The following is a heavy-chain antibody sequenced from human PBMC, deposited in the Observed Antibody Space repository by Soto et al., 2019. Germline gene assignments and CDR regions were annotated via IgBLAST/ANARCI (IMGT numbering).Heavy chain of an antibody. J-gene: IGHJ5*02. V-gene: IGHV1-2*02. CDR3: ARGLGYDILTGNNWFDP. D-gene: IGHD3-9*01. CDR1: GYTFTGYY. Sequence: QVQLVQSGAEVKKPGASVKVSRKASGYTFTGYYMHWVRQAPGQGLEWMGWINPNSGGTNYAQKFQGRVTMTRDTSISTAYMELSRLRSDDTAVYYCARGLGYDILTGNNWFDPWGQGTLVTVSS. CDR2: INPNSGGT.